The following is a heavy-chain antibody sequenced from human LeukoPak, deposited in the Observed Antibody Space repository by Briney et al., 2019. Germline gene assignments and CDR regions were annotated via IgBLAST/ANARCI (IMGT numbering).Heavy chain of an antibody. CDR3: TTWYGGTRDP. V-gene: IGHV3-15*01. D-gene: IGHD1-26*01. CDR2: IKGRPDGATT. CDR1: GLSFTNAW. Sequence: PGGSLRLSCEASGLSFTNAWLSWVRQAPGKGLEWVARIKGRPDGATTDYAAPVKGRFTISRDDSKNTLYLQMSSLETEDTAVYYCTTWYGGTRDPWGQGTLVTVSS. J-gene: IGHJ5*02.